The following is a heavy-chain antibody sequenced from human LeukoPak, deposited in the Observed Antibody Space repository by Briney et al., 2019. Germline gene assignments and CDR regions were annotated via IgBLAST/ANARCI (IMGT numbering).Heavy chain of an antibody. CDR3: AKLERGYSYGTIDY. D-gene: IGHD5-18*01. J-gene: IGHJ4*02. Sequence: PGGSLRLSCAASGFTFSTYAVNWVRQAPGKGLEWVSTISGSGDSTYYADSVKGRFTISRDNSKNTLYLQMNSLRAEDTAVYYCAKLERGYSYGTIDYWGQGTLVTVSS. V-gene: IGHV3-23*01. CDR2: ISGSGDST. CDR1: GFTFSTYA.